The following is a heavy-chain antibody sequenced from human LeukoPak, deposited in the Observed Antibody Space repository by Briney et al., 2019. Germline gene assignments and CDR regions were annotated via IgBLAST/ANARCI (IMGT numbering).Heavy chain of an antibody. D-gene: IGHD6-13*01. J-gene: IGHJ3*02. CDR2: ISYDGSNK. CDR1: GFTFSSYG. V-gene: IGHV3-30*18. Sequence: GGSLRLSCAASGFTFSSYGMHWVRQAPGKGLEWVAVISYDGSNKYYADSVKGRFTISRDNSKNTLYLQMNSLRAEDTAVYYCAKDRLFRIALPFDIWDQGTMVTVSS. CDR3: AKDRLFRIALPFDI.